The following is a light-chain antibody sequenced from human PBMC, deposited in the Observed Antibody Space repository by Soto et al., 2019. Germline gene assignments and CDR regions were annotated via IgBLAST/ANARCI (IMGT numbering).Light chain of an antibody. Sequence: EIEMTQSPATLSVSPGERATLSCRTSQSISSNLAWYQHKPGQAPRLLSYGASTGATGVPGRFSGSGSETEFNVAISSLKSEDCAVYYCQQYNNWPRTFGPGTKVEIK. CDR2: GAS. CDR1: QSISSN. V-gene: IGKV3-15*01. J-gene: IGKJ1*01. CDR3: QQYNNWPRT.